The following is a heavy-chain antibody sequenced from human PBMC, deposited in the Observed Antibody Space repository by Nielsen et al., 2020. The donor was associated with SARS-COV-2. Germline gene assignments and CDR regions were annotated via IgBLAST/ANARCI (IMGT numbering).Heavy chain of an antibody. CDR3: ARAPKTGTYYNLGTY. Sequence: VRYVAVYGLAYVSAISSNGSSKYYADSVKGRFTMSRDNSKNTLYLQMNSLRAEDTAVYYCARAPKTGTYYNLGTYWGQGTLVTVSS. D-gene: IGHD3-10*01. J-gene: IGHJ4*02. CDR2: ISSNGSSK. V-gene: IGHV3-64*04.